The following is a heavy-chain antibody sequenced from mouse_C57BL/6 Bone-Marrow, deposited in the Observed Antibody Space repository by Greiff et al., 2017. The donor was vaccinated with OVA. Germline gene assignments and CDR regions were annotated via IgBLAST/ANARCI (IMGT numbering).Heavy chain of an antibody. V-gene: IGHV1-82*01. D-gene: IGHD1-1*01. Sequence: VQRVESGPELVKPGASVKISCKASGYAFSSSWMNWVKQRPGKGLEWIGRIYPGDGDTNYNGKFKGKATLTADKSSSTAYMQLSSLTSEDSAVYFCARERDYYGGRYYADRGKGTLVTVSA. CDR2: IYPGDGDT. CDR3: ARERDYYGGRYYAD. CDR1: GYAFSSSW. J-gene: IGHJ3*01.